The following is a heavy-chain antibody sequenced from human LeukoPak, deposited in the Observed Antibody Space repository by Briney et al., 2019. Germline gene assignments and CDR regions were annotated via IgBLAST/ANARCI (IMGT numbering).Heavy chain of an antibody. CDR2: ISYDGSNK. CDR1: GFTFSSYA. J-gene: IGHJ3*02. D-gene: IGHD3-22*01. V-gene: IGHV3-30*04. CDR3: AKSASSGYLRSAFDI. Sequence: PGGSLRLSCAASGFTFSSYAMHWVRQAPGKGLEWVAVISYDGSNKYYADSVKGRFTISRDNSKNTLYLQMNSLRAEDTAVYYCAKSASSGYLRSAFDIWGQGTMVTVSS.